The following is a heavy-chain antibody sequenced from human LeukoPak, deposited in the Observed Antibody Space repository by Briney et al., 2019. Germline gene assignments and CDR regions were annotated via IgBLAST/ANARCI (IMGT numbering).Heavy chain of an antibody. CDR1: GFTFSSYG. J-gene: IGHJ3*02. V-gene: IGHV3-48*01. D-gene: IGHD3-22*01. CDR3: ARAGRYSYDSTGYYYDAFDI. CDR2: ISSSSSTI. Sequence: GGSLRLSCAASGFTFSSYGMHWVRQAPGKGLEWVSYISSSSSTIYYADSVKGRFTISRDNAKNSLYLQMNSLRAEDTAVYYCARAGRYSYDSTGYYYDAFDIWGQGTMVTVSS.